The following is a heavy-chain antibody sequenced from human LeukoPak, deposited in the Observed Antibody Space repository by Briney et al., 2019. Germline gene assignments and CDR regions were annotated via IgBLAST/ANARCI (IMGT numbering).Heavy chain of an antibody. D-gene: IGHD6-6*01. CDR1: GGTFISYA. Sequence: ASVKVSCKASGGTFISYAISWVRQAPGQGLEWMGGIIPIFGTANYAQKFQGRVTITADESTSTAYMELSSLRSEDTAVYYCATDYDSSSSESGGYYYGMDVWGQGTTVTVSS. V-gene: IGHV1-69*13. J-gene: IGHJ6*02. CDR3: ATDYDSSSSESGGYYYGMDV. CDR2: IIPIFGTA.